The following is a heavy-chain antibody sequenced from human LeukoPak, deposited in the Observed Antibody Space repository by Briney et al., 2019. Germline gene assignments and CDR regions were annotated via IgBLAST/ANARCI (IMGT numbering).Heavy chain of an antibody. Sequence: PSETLSLTCAVSGGSISSSNWWSWVRQPPGKGLEWIGYIYYSGSTNYNPSLKSRVTISVKTSKNQFSLKLSSVTAADTAVYYCARDFFEQPTTNYYDSSGYVDAFDIWGQGTMVTVSS. V-gene: IGHV4-4*02. CDR1: GGSISSSNW. CDR2: IYYSGST. CDR3: ARDFFEQPTTNYYDSSGYVDAFDI. D-gene: IGHD3-22*01. J-gene: IGHJ3*02.